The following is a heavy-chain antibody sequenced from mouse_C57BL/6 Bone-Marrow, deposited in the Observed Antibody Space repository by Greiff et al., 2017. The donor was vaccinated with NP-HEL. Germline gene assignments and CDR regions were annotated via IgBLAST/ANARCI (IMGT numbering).Heavy chain of an antibody. J-gene: IGHJ1*03. Sequence: QVQLQQPGAELVKPGASVKMSCKASGYTFTSYWLTWVKQRPGQGLEWIGDIYPGSGSTNYNEKFKSKATLTVDTSSSTAYMQLSSLTSEDSAVYYCARGGIYYGSSYGYFDGWGTGTTVTVSS. CDR1: GYTFTSYW. CDR3: ARGGIYYGSSYGYFDG. V-gene: IGHV1-55*01. D-gene: IGHD1-1*01. CDR2: IYPGSGST.